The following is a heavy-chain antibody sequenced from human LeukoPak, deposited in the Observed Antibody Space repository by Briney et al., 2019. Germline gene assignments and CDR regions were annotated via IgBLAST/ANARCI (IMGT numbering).Heavy chain of an antibody. CDR3: ARRCSSTSCLDY. CDR2: IYYSGST. CDR1: GGSIRSGGHH. Sequence: PSETLSLTCTVSGGSIRSGGHHWGWIRQHPGKGLEWIGYIYYSGSTYYNPSLKSRFTISVDTSKNQFSLKLSSVTAADTAVYYCARRCSSTSCLDYWGQGTLVTVSS. J-gene: IGHJ4*02. D-gene: IGHD2-2*01. V-gene: IGHV4-31*03.